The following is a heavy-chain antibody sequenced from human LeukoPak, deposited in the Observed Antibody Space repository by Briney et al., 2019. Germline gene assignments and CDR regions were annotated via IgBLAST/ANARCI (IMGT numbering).Heavy chain of an antibody. CDR1: GGSFSGYY. V-gene: IGHV4-34*01. Sequence: PSETLSLTCAVYGGSFSGYYWSWIRQPPGKGREWIGEINHSGSTNYNPSLRSRVTISVDTSKNQFSLKLSSVTAADTAVYYCARAQRDYYYYYMDVWDKGITVTVSS. J-gene: IGHJ6*03. CDR2: INHSGST. CDR3: ARAQRDYYYYYMDV.